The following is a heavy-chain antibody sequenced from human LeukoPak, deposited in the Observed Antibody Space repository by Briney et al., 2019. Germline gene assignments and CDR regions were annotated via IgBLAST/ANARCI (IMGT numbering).Heavy chain of an antibody. CDR3: ARSGYSSPVGRFDP. D-gene: IGHD6-13*01. CDR1: GGSISSYY. Sequence: SETLSLTCTVSGGSISSYYWSWIRQPPGKGLEWIGYIYYSESTNYNPSLKSRVTISVDTSKNQFSLKLSSVTAADTAVYYCARSGYSSPVGRFDPWGQGTLVTVSS. V-gene: IGHV4-59*01. CDR2: IYYSEST. J-gene: IGHJ5*02.